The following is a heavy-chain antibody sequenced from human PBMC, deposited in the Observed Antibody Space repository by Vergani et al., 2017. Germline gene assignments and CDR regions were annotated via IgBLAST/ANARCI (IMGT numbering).Heavy chain of an antibody. CDR1: GGSISSSNW. V-gene: IGHV4-4*02. D-gene: IGHD1-1*01. J-gene: IGHJ6*02. CDR3: ARFXTGTTIYYYYGMDV. CDR2: IYHSGST. Sequence: QVQLQESGPGLVKPSGTLSLTCAASGGSISSSNWWSWVRQPPGKGLEWIGEIYHSGSTNYNPSLKSRVTISVDKSKNQFSLKLSSVTAADTAVYYCARFXTGTTIYYYYGMDVWGQGTTVTVSS.